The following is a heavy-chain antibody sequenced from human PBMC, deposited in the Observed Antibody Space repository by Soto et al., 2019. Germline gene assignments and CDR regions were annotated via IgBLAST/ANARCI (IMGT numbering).Heavy chain of an antibody. CDR3: TTGHHGMALVY. D-gene: IGHD1-26*01. Sequence: LSLTCAASGFTFSNAWMSWVRQAPGKGLEWVGRIKSKTDGGTTDYAAPVKGRFTISRDDSKNTLYLQMNSLKTEDTAVYYCTTGHHGMALVYWGQGTLVTVSS. CDR1: GFTFSNAW. V-gene: IGHV3-15*01. J-gene: IGHJ4*02. CDR2: IKSKTDGGTT.